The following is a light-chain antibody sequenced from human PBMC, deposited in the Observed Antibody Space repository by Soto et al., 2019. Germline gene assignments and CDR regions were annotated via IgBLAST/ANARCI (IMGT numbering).Light chain of an antibody. CDR1: SSDVAAYNY. J-gene: IGLJ2*01. CDR2: DVS. CDR3: SSYTSTSTPVI. V-gene: IGLV2-14*01. Sequence: QSALTQPASVSGSPGQSITISCTGTSSDVAAYNYVSWYQQHPGKAPKLMIYDVSDRPSGISDRFSGSKSANTASLTISGLQAEDEADYFCSSYTSTSTPVIFGGGTQLTVL.